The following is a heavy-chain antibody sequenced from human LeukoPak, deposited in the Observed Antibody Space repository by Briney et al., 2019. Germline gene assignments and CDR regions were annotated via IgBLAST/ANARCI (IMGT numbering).Heavy chain of an antibody. Sequence: SETLSLTCAVYGGSFSGYYWSWIRQPPGKGLEWIGEINDSGSTNYNPSLKSRVTISVDTSKNQFSLKLSSVTAADTVVYYYARLKYCSGGSCYSPFVYWGQGTLVTVSS. D-gene: IGHD2-15*01. CDR2: INDSGST. J-gene: IGHJ4*02. CDR1: GGSFSGYY. V-gene: IGHV4-34*01. CDR3: ARLKYCSGGSCYSPFVY.